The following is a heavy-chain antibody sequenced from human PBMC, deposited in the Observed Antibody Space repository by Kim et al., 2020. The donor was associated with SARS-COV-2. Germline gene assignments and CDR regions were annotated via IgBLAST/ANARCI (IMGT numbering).Heavy chain of an antibody. J-gene: IGHJ6*02. CDR3: ATDSLSITMVRGVTAYYSYGMDV. D-gene: IGHD3-10*01. V-gene: IGHV1-24*01. Sequence: ASVKVSCKVSGYTLTELSMHWVRQAPGIGLEWMGGFDPEDGETIYAQKFQGRVTMTEDTSTDTAYMELSSLRSEDTAVYYCATDSLSITMVRGVTAYYSYGMDVWGQGTTVTVSS. CDR2: FDPEDGET. CDR1: GYTLTELS.